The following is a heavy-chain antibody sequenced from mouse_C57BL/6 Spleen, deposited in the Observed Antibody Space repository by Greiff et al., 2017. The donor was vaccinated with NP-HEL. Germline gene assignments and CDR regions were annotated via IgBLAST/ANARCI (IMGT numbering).Heavy chain of an antibody. CDR3: ARFSGGYPAWFAY. D-gene: IGHD3-1*01. CDR2: IDPSDSYT. CDR1: GYTFTSYW. V-gene: IGHV1-50*01. J-gene: IGHJ3*01. Sequence: QVQLQQPGAELVKPGASVKLSCKASGYTFTSYWMQWVHQRPGQGLEWIGEIDPSDSYTNYNQKFKGKATLTVDTSSSTAYMQLSSLTSEDSAVYYCARFSGGYPAWFAYWGQGTLVTVSA.